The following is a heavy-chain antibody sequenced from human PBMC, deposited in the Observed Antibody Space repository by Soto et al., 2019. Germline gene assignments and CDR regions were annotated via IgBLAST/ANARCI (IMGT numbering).Heavy chain of an antibody. J-gene: IGHJ5*01. D-gene: IGHD2-21*01. V-gene: IGHV4-39*01. CDR2: IYDSGAT. CDR1: GGSISSFSHY. CDR3: VRPRIDHGFFDS. Sequence: PSETLSLTCTVSGGSISSFSHYWGWIRRPPGKGLEWIGNIYDSGATDYSPSLKSRITMSVDTSKNQFSLNLRSVTAADTAIYYCVRPRIDHGFFDSWGQGTLVTVSS.